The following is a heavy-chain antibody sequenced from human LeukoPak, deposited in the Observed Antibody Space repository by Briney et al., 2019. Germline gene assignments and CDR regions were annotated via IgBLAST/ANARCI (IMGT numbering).Heavy chain of an antibody. J-gene: IGHJ3*02. Sequence: GGSLRLSCAPSGFTFSRYAMHWVRRAPGKGLEGVAVLSYDRGSTYYADSVKGRFTISRDNSKSTLYPQMNSLRAEDTAVYYCARELNEGNGGGAFDIWGQGTMVTVSS. CDR2: LSYDRGST. D-gene: IGHD2-8*01. V-gene: IGHV3-30*04. CDR3: ARELNEGNGGGAFDI. CDR1: GFTFSRYA.